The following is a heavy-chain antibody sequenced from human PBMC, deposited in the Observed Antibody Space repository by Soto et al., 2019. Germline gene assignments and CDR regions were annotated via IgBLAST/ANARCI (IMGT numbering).Heavy chain of an antibody. V-gene: IGHV3-23*01. CDR2: FSAGGRA. CDR3: AKESLPEHYGDTLFDY. CDR1: GFSFSNYA. J-gene: IGHJ4*02. Sequence: EVQLLESGGGLVQPGGSLRLSCEASGFSFSNYALSWVRQSPGKRLEWVSTFSAGGRAYYADSVKGRFTIAKDTSKNTLHLQASSLRAEDTAVYYCAKESLPEHYGDTLFDYWGQGTRVTVSS. D-gene: IGHD4-17*01.